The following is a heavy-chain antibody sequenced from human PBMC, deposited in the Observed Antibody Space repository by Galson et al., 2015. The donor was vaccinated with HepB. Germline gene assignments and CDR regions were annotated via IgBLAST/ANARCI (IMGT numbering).Heavy chain of an antibody. D-gene: IGHD7-27*01. CDR1: GYIFTTYY. CDR2: INPSDGSI. V-gene: IGHV1-46*01. CDR3: ARNINWGSDY. J-gene: IGHJ4*02. Sequence: SVKVSCKASGYIFTTYYVHWVRQAPGQGLAWMGIINPSDGSISHTQKFQGRITMARDTSTSTLYMELSSLSSEDTAVYYCARNINWGSDYWGQGTLVTVSS.